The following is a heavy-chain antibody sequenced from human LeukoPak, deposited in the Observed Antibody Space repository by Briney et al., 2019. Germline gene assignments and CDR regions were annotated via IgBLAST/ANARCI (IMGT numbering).Heavy chain of an antibody. Sequence: GGSLRLSCAASGFTFGNAWMSWVRQAPGKGLEWVGRIKSKTDGGTTDYAAPVKGRFTISRDDSKSTLDLQLNSLKTEDTAVYSCTTGTFCSGGSCYPPFVYWGQGTLVTVSS. CDR2: IKSKTDGGTT. J-gene: IGHJ4*02. CDR3: TTGTFCSGGSCYPPFVY. V-gene: IGHV3-15*01. D-gene: IGHD2-15*01. CDR1: GFTFGNAW.